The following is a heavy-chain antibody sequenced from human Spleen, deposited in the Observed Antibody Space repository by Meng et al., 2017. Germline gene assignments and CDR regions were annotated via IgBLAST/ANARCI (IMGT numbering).Heavy chain of an antibody. CDR1: GFTFSSYW. CDR2: IKEDGSEK. CDR3: SRMPFDY. Sequence: GESLKISCAASGFTFSSYWMSWVRQAPGKGLEWVANIKEDGSEKYYVDSVKGRFTISRDNTKNSLYLQMNSLRAEDTAVYYCSRMPFDYWGQGTLVTVSS. V-gene: IGHV3-7*01. J-gene: IGHJ4*02. D-gene: IGHD2-2*01.